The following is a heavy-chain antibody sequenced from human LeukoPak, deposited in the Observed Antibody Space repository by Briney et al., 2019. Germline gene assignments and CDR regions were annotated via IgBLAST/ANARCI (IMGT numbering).Heavy chain of an antibody. CDR3: ARELVVAAQGALGY. D-gene: IGHD2-15*01. J-gene: IGHJ4*02. Sequence: ASVKVSCKASGYTFTSYGISWVRQAPGQGLEWMGWISAYNGNTNYAQKLQGRVTMTTDTSTSTAYMELRSLRSEDTAVYYCARELVVAAQGALGYWGQGTLVTVSS. V-gene: IGHV1-18*01. CDR1: GYTFTSYG. CDR2: ISAYNGNT.